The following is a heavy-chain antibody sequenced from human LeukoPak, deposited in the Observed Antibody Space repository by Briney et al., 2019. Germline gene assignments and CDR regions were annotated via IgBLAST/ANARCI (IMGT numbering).Heavy chain of an antibody. D-gene: IGHD2-15*01. CDR2: ISNSGGST. J-gene: IGHJ4*02. CDR1: GFTVSSNY. V-gene: IGHV3-23*01. Sequence: GGSLRLSCAASGFTVSSNYMSWVRQAPGKGLEWVSAISNSGGSTYCSDSGKGRFTISRDNSKNTLYLQMNSLSAEDTAVYYCAQQLGYCSDGTCYFTYWGQGTLVTVSS. CDR3: AQQLGYCSDGTCYFTY.